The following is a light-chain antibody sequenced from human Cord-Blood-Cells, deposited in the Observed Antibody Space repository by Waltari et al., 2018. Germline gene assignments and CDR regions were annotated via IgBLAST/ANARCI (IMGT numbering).Light chain of an antibody. J-gene: IGKJ2*03. CDR1: QSFGSN. CDR3: QQYNKWPYS. CDR2: GAS. V-gene: IGKV3-15*01. Sequence: EIEMPPSPATLSVSPGERATLSCRASQSFGSNLAWYQQKPGQAPRLLIYGASPSATGIPARCSGSGSGTEFTLTSSSLQSEDCAVYYCQQYNKWPYSFGQGTKLEIK.